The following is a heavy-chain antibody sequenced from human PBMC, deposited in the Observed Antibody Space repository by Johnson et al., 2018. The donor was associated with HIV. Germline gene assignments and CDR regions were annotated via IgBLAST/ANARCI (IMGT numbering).Heavy chain of an antibody. Sequence: QVQVVESGGGVVQPGRSLRLSCAASGFTFSSYAMHWVRQAPGKGLEWVAVISYDGSNKYYADSVKGRCTISRDNSKNTLYLQMNSLRAEDTAVYYCARDRGAFDIWGQGTMVTVSS. J-gene: IGHJ3*02. V-gene: IGHV3-30-3*01. CDR3: ARDRGAFDI. CDR1: GFTFSSYA. CDR2: ISYDGSNK.